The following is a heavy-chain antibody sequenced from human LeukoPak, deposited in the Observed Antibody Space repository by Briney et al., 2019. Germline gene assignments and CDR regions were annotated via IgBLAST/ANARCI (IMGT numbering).Heavy chain of an antibody. V-gene: IGHV1-69*01. CDR3: ARVSETHDFWSGTNWFDP. CDR2: IIPIFGTA. Sequence: SVKVSCKASGGTFSSYAISWVRQAPGQGLEWMGGIIPIFGTANYAQKFQGRVTITADESTSTAYMELSSLRSEDTAVYYCARVSETHDFWSGTNWFDPWGQGTLVTVSS. J-gene: IGHJ5*02. D-gene: IGHD3-3*01. CDR1: GGTFSSYA.